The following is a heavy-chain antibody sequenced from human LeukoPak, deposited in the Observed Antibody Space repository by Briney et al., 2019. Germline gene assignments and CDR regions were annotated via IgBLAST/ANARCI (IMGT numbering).Heavy chain of an antibody. CDR1: GFTFSSYS. V-gene: IGHV3-48*04. CDR2: ISSSSSTI. Sequence: GGSLRLSCAASGFTFSSYSMNWVRQAPGKGLEWVSYISSSSSTIYYADSVKGRFTISRDNAKNSLYLQMNSLRAEDTAVYYCATAMPQVGYGMDVWGQGTTVTVSS. D-gene: IGHD2-2*01. CDR3: ATAMPQVGYGMDV. J-gene: IGHJ6*02.